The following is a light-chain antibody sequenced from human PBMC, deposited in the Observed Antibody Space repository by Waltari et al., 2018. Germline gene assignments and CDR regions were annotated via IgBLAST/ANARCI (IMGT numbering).Light chain of an antibody. J-gene: IGLJ1*01. Sequence: SHELTQPPSVSVSPGQTATLTCSGETLSKKYVYWYQHKPAQAPVLLIYKDTERPSGIPDRFSGSSSGTSVTLTISGVQAEDEADYYCQLADSTVTYVFGPGTKVIVL. CDR2: KDT. V-gene: IGLV3-25*03. CDR3: QLADSTVTYV. CDR1: TLSKKY.